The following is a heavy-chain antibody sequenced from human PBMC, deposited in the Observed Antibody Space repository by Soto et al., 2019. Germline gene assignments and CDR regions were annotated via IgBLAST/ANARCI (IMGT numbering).Heavy chain of an antibody. D-gene: IGHD3-16*01. CDR3: TKVKTSDRGDVYGGPPYFYAMDV. V-gene: IGHV3-23*01. CDR2: ISGSGGST. J-gene: IGHJ6*02. CDR1: GFTFSSYA. Sequence: PGGSLRLSCAASGFTFSSYAMSWVRQAPGKGLEWVSTISGSGGSTYYAESVKGRFTIFRDNSKNTLYLQMNSQRAEDTAVYYCTKVKTSDRGDVYGGPPYFYAMDVWGQGTTVTVSS.